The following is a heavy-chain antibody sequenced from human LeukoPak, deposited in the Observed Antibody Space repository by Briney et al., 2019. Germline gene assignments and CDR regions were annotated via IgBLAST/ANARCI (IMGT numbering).Heavy chain of an antibody. V-gene: IGHV3-7*01. J-gene: IGHJ4*02. CDR2: INQDGTEK. Sequence: GGSLRLSCAASGFTLSNYAMSWVRQAPGKGLEWVANINQDGTEKYYVDSVKGRFTISRDYAKKSLFLQMNSLRVEDTAVYYCAKVAKYYYGPETYYFFEQWGQGTPVTAAS. CDR3: AKVAKYYYGPETYYFFEQ. D-gene: IGHD3-10*01. CDR1: GFTLSNYA.